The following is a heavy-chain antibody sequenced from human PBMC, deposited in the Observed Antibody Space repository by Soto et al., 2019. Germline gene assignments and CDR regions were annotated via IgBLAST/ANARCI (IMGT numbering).Heavy chain of an antibody. J-gene: IGHJ6*03. Sequence: GGSLRLSCTASGFTFGDYAMSWFRQAPGKGLEWVGFIRSKAYGGTTEYAASVKGRFTISRDDSKSIAYLQMNSLKTEDTAVHYCTRDWGDTMVRGVIINYYYYYMDVWGKGTTVTVSS. D-gene: IGHD3-10*01. CDR2: IRSKAYGGTT. CDR1: GFTFGDYA. V-gene: IGHV3-49*03. CDR3: TRDWGDTMVRGVIINYYYYYMDV.